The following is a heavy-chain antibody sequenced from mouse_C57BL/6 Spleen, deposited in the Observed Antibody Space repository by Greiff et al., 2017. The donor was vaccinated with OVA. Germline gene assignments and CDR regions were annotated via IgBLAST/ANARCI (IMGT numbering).Heavy chain of an antibody. J-gene: IGHJ4*01. CDR1: GFSFNTYA. CDR2: IRSKSNNYAT. Sequence: EVQLVESGGGLVQPKGSLKLSCAASGFSFNTYAMNWVRQAPGKGLEWVARIRSKSNNYATYYADSVKDRFTISRDDSESMLYLQMNNLKTEDTAMYYCVSRWLPAMDYWGQGTSVTVSS. D-gene: IGHD2-3*01. V-gene: IGHV10-1*01. CDR3: VSRWLPAMDY.